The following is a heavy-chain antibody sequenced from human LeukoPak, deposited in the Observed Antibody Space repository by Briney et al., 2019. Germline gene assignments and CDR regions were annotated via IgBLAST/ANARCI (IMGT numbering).Heavy chain of an antibody. V-gene: IGHV1-69*05. CDR3: ARDRGWLQTYYFDY. CDR1: GGTFSSYA. D-gene: IGHD5-24*01. CDR2: IIPILGTA. Sequence: SVKVSCKASGGTFSSYAISWVRQAPGQGLEWMGRIIPILGTANYAQKLQGRVTVTTDESTSTAYMELSSLRSEDTAVYYCARDRGWLQTYYFDYWGQGTLVTVSS. J-gene: IGHJ4*02.